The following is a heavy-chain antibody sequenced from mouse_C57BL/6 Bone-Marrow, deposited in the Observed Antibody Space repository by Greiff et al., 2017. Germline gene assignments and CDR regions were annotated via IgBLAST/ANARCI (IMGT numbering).Heavy chain of an antibody. V-gene: IGHV1-54*01. CDR2: INPGSGGT. CDR1: GYAFTNYL. D-gene: IGHD1-1*02. J-gene: IGHJ4*01. Sequence: VQLQQSGAELVRPGTSVKVSCKASGYAFTNYLIEWVKQRPGQGLEWIGVINPGSGGTNYNEKFKGKATLTADTSSSTAYMQLSSLTSEDSAVYFCASGRWGNYWGQGTSVTVSS. CDR3: ASGRWGNY.